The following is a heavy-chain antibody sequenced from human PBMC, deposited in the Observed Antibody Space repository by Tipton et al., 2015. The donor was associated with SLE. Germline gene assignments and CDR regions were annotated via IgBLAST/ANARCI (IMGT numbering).Heavy chain of an antibody. J-gene: IGHJ5*02. CDR1: GFTFSSYA. CDR3: AREGYYYDSSGYYSDWFDP. CDR2: ISYDGSNK. V-gene: IGHV3-30-3*01. Sequence: SLRLSCAASGFTFSSYAMHWVRQAPGKGLEWVAVISYDGSNKYYADSVKGRFTISRDNAKNSLYLQMNSLRAEDTAVYYCAREGYYYDSSGYYSDWFDPWGQGTLVTVSS. D-gene: IGHD3-22*01.